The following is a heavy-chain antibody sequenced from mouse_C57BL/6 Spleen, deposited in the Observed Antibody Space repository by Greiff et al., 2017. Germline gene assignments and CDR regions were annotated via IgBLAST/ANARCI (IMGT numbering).Heavy chain of an antibody. CDR2: INPSSGYT. D-gene: IGHD2-4*01. V-gene: IGHV1-4*01. CDR1: GYTFTSYS. CDR3: ARRIYYDHAWFAY. Sequence: QVQLQQSGAELARPGASVKLSCKASGYTFTSYSMHWVKQRPGQGLEWIGYINPSSGYTKYNQKFKDKATLTADKSSSTAYMQLSSLTSEDSAVYYCARRIYYDHAWFAYWGQGTLVTVSA. J-gene: IGHJ3*01.